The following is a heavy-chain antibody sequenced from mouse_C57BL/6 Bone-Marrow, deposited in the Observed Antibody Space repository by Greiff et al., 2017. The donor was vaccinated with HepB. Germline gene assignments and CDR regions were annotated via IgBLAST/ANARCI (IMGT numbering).Heavy chain of an antibody. D-gene: IGHD2-4*01. CDR1: GYTFTSYW. V-gene: IGHV1-55*01. CDR3: ARDYGDAVDY. CDR2: IYPGSGST. Sequence: VQLQQPGAELVKPGASVKLSCKASGYTFTSYWITWVKQRPGQGLEWIGDIYPGSGSTNYNEKFKSKATLTVDTSSSTTYMQLSSLTSEDSAVYNYARDYGDAVDYWGQGTTVTVSS. J-gene: IGHJ4*01.